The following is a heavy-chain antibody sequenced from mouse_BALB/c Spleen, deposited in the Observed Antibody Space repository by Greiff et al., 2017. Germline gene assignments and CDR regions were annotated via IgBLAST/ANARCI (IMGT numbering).Heavy chain of an antibody. Sequence: QVQLQQPGAELVRPGASVKLSCKASGYTFTSYWINWVKQRPGQGLEWIGNIYPSDSYTNYNQKFKDKATLTVDKSSSTAYMQLSSPTSEDSAVYYCTRSGGNGAWFAYWGQGTLVTVSA. J-gene: IGHJ3*01. CDR3: TRSGGNGAWFAY. CDR2: IYPSDSYT. CDR1: GYTFTSYW. D-gene: IGHD2-1*01. V-gene: IGHV1-69*02.